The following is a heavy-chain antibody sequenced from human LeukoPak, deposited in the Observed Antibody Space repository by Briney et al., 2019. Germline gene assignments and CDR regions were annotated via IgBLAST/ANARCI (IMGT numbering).Heavy chain of an antibody. CDR3: ARGARSAYCSSTSCHYYHYMDV. CDR1: GYSISSGYY. D-gene: IGHD2-2*01. CDR2: IYHSGST. V-gene: IGHV4-38-2*01. Sequence: SETLSLTCAVSGYSISSGYYWGWIRQPPGKGLEWIGSIYHSGSTYYNPSLKSRVTISVDTSKNQFSLKLSSVTAADTAVYYCARGARSAYCSSTSCHYYHYMDVWGKGTTVTASS. J-gene: IGHJ6*03.